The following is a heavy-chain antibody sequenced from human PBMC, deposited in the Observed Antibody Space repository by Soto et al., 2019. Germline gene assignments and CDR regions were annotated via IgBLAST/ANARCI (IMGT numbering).Heavy chain of an antibody. CDR1: GFTFDDYA. CDR2: ISWNSGSI. Sequence: PGGSLRLSCAASGFTFDDYAMHWVRQAPGKGLEWVSGISWNSGSIGYADSVKGRFTISRDNAKNSLYLQMNSLRAEDTALYYCAKAAPYYDFWSGYHEAFDIWGQGTMVTV. D-gene: IGHD3-3*01. CDR3: AKAAPYYDFWSGYHEAFDI. J-gene: IGHJ3*02. V-gene: IGHV3-9*01.